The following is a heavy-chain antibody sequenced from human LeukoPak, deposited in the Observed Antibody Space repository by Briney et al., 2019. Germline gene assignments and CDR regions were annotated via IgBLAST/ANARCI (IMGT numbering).Heavy chain of an antibody. J-gene: IGHJ3*02. CDR1: GFTFSSYA. V-gene: IGHV3-23*01. CDR2: ISGSGGST. CDR3: AKDQENDILTDAFDI. Sequence: GGSLRLTCAASGFTFSSYAMSWVRQAPGKGLEWVSAISGSGGSTYYADSVKGRFTISRDNSKNTLYLQMNSLRAEDTAVYYCAKDQENDILTDAFDIWGQGTMVTVSS. D-gene: IGHD3-9*01.